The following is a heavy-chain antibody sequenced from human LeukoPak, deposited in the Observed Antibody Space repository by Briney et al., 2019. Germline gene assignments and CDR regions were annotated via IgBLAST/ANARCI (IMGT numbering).Heavy chain of an antibody. D-gene: IGHD1-26*01. J-gene: IGHJ4*02. V-gene: IGHV3-30*18. CDR1: GFTFSSYG. CDR2: ISYDGSNK. Sequence: GGSLRLSCAASGFTFSSYGMHWVRQAPGKGLEWVAVISYDGSNKYYADSVKGRFTISRDNSKNTLYLQMNSLRAGDTAVYYCAKALWEPKDYWGQGTLVTVSS. CDR3: AKALWEPKDY.